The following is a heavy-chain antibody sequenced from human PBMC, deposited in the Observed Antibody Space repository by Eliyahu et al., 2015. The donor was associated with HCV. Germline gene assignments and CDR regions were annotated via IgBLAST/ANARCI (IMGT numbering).Heavy chain of an antibody. CDR1: GFTFXSFA. CDR3: VKDQGYGDYVGLGY. V-gene: IGHV3-64D*09. Sequence: EVQLVESGGGLVQPGGSLRLSCSASGFTFXSFAMHWVRQAPGKGLEYVSAISSNGGRTYYADSVKGTFTISRDNSKNTLYLQMSSLRAEDTAVYYCVKDQGYGDYVGLGYWGQGTLVTVSS. J-gene: IGHJ4*02. CDR2: ISSNGGRT. D-gene: IGHD4-17*01.